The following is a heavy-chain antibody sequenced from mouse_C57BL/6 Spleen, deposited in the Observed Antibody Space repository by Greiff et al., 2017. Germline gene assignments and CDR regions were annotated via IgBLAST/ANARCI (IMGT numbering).Heavy chain of an antibody. CDR3: TREEVYYGSQFAY. D-gene: IGHD1-1*01. J-gene: IGHJ3*01. Sequence: QVQLQQSGAELVRPGASVTLSCKASGYTFTDYEMNWVKQTPVHGLEWIGAIDPETGGTAYNQKFKGKAILTADTSSSTAYMELRSLTSEDSAVYYCTREEVYYGSQFAYWGQGTLVTVSA. CDR2: IDPETGGT. CDR1: GYTFTDYE. V-gene: IGHV1-15*01.